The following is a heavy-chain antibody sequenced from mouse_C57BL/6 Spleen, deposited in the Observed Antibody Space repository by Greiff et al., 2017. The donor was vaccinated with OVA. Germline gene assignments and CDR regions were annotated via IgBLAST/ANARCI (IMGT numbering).Heavy chain of an antibody. CDR1: GYTFTSYW. CDR3: ATGRGSSYDWYFDV. V-gene: IGHV1-74*01. Sequence: QVQLQQPGAELVKPGASVKVSCKASGYTFTSYWMHWVKQRPGQGLEWIGRIHPSDSDTNYNQKFKGKATLTVDKSSSTAYMQLSSLTSEDSAVYYGATGRGSSYDWYFDVWGTGTTVTVSS. D-gene: IGHD1-1*01. CDR2: IHPSDSDT. J-gene: IGHJ1*03.